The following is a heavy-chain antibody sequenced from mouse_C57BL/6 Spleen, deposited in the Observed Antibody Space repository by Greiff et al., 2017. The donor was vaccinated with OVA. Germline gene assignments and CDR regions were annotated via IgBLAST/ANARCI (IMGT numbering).Heavy chain of an antibody. CDR1: GFTFSDYY. V-gene: IGHV5-12*01. J-gene: IGHJ4*01. CDR3: ARHANYEAIDY. D-gene: IGHD2-4*01. Sequence: EVQVVESGGGLVQPGGSLKLSCAASGFTFSDYYMYWVRQTPEKRLEWVAYISNGGGSTYYPDTVKGRFTISRDNAKNTLYLQMSRLKSEDTAMYYCARHANYEAIDYWGQGTSVTVSS. CDR2: ISNGGGST.